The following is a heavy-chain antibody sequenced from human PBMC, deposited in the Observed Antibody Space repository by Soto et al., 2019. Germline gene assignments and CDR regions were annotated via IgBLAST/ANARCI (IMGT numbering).Heavy chain of an antibody. J-gene: IGHJ4*02. D-gene: IGHD3-9*01. CDR1: GGSISGYY. CDR2: IYYSGST. V-gene: IGHV4-59*08. Sequence: PSETLSLTCTVSGGSISGYYWSWIRQPPGKGLEWIGYIYYSGSTYYNPSLKSRVTISVDTSKNQFSLKLSSVTAADTAVYYCDRAFDILTRYYFDYWGQGTLVTVSS. CDR3: DRAFDILTRYYFDY.